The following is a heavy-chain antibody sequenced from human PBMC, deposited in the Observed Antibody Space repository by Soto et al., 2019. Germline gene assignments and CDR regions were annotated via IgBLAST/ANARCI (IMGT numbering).Heavy chain of an antibody. J-gene: IGHJ5*02. CDR3: ARDFPGGYFDWLSIPSPPEFDP. D-gene: IGHD3-9*01. CDR1: GFTFSSYG. Sequence: HPGGSLRLSCAASGFTFSSYGMHWVRQAPGKGLEWVAVIWYDGSNKYYADSVKGRFTISRDNSKNTLYLQMNSLRAEDTAVYYCARDFPGGYFDWLSIPSPPEFDPWGQGTLVTVSS. V-gene: IGHV3-33*01. CDR2: IWYDGSNK.